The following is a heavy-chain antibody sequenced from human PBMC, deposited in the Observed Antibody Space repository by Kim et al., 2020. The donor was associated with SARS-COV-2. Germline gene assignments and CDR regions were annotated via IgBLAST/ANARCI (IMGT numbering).Heavy chain of an antibody. Sequence: GGSLRLSCAASGFTFSSYGMTWVRQAPGKGLEWVSDISSVGSTTYYADSVKGRFTISRDNSKNTLYLQMNSLRDEDTAVYYCVKGSSRSGWDDWGQGTLGRVSS. V-gene: IGHV3-23*01. CDR1: GFTFSSYG. CDR3: VKGSSRSGWDD. D-gene: IGHD6-13*01. J-gene: IGHJ1*01. CDR2: ISSVGSTT.